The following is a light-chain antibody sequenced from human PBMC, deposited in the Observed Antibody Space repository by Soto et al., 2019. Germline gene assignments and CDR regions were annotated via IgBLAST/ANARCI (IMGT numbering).Light chain of an antibody. CDR3: QQRTDWPPAVT. Sequence: EIVLTQSPATLSLSPGERATLSCRASQSVSSYLAWYQHKPGQAPRLLIYDASNRATGIPARFSGSGSGADFTLTLSSLEPEDFAVYYCQQRTDWPPAVTFGQGTRLEIK. CDR1: QSVSSY. J-gene: IGKJ5*01. CDR2: DAS. V-gene: IGKV3-11*01.